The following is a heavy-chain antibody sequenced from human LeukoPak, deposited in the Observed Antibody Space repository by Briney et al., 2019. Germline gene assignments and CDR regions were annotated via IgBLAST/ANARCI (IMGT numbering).Heavy chain of an antibody. CDR1: RYTFTSYD. CDR3: ARDERYDSSGYPFDY. D-gene: IGHD3-22*01. J-gene: IGHJ4*02. Sequence: ASLKLSCKASRYTFTSYDINWVRQAPGQGLKWMGWINPNSGGTNYAQKFQGRVTMTRDTSISTAYMELSRLRSDDTAVYCCARDERYDSSGYPFDYWGQGTLVTVSS. CDR2: INPNSGGT. V-gene: IGHV1-2*02.